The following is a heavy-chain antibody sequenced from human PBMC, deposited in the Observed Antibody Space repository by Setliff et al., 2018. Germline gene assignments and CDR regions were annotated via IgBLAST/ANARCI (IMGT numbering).Heavy chain of an antibody. V-gene: IGHV4-39*07. CDR3: ARRATYCNFWSGYYDY. D-gene: IGHD3-3*01. J-gene: IGHJ4*02. CDR1: GGSISSSSYY. CDR2: IYYSGST. Sequence: PSETLSLTCTVSGGSISSSSYYWGWIRQPPGKGLEWIGSIYYSGSTYYNPALKSRVTISVDTSKNQFSLKLSSVTAADTAVYYCARRATYCNFWSGYYDYWGQGTLVTVSS.